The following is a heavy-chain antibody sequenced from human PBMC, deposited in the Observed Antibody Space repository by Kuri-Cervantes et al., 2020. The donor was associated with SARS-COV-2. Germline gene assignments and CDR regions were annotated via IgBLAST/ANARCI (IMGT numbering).Heavy chain of an antibody. V-gene: IGHV4-59*01. D-gene: IGHD2-21*01. CDR3: ARAAYCGGDCYYYFYY. J-gene: IGHJ4*02. Sequence: SETLSLTCTVSGGSISSYYWSWIRQPPGKGLEWIGYIYYSGITNYNPSLKSRVTISVDTSKNQFSLKLSSVTAADTAVYYCARAAYCGGDCYYYFYYWGQGTLVTVSS. CDR2: IYYSGIT. CDR1: GGSISSYY.